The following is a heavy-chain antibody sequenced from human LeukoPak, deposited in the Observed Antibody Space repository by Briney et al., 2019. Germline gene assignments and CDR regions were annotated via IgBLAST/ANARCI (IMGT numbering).Heavy chain of an antibody. CDR2: IWYDGSNK. J-gene: IGHJ3*02. D-gene: IGHD2-2*01. CDR1: GFTFSSYG. CDR3: VKDGTVVNAFDI. Sequence: PGGSLRLSCAASGFTFSSYGMHWVRQAPGKGLEWVAVIWYDGSNKYYADSVKGRFTISRDNSKNTLYLQMSSLRAEDTAVYYCVKDGTVVNAFDIWGQGTMVTVSS. V-gene: IGHV3-30*02.